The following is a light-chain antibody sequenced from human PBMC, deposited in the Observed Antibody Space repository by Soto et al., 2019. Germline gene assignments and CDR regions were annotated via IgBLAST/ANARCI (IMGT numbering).Light chain of an antibody. CDR1: NSDVGGYNY. J-gene: IGLJ1*01. CDR3: SSYAGSNKPYV. Sequence: QSVLTQPPSASGSPGQSVTISCTGTNSDVGGYNYVSWYQQHPGKAPKLMIYEVTKRPSGVPDRFSGSKSGNTASLTVSGLQAEDEAAYYCSSYAGSNKPYVFGTGTKLTVL. V-gene: IGLV2-8*01. CDR2: EVT.